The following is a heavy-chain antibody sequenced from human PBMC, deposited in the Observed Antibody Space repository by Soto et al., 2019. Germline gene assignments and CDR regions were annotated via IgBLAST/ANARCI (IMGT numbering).Heavy chain of an antibody. D-gene: IGHD3-22*01. V-gene: IGHV4-59*12. CDR2: IYYSGST. Sequence: ETLSLTCTVSGGSISSYYWSWIRQPPGKGLEWIGYIYYSGSTNYNPSLKSRVTISVDTSKNQFSLKLSSVTAADTAVYYCARDRGYYSNYYYGMDVWGQGTTVTSP. CDR1: GGSISSYY. CDR3: ARDRGYYSNYYYGMDV. J-gene: IGHJ6*02.